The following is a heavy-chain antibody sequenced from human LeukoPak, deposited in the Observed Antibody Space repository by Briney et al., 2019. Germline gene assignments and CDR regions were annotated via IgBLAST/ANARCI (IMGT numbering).Heavy chain of an antibody. D-gene: IGHD1-14*01. Sequence: SEPLSLTCTVSGGSISSSSYSWGWIRPPPGKGLDWIGSIYHTRSAYYNPSLKSRVTISADTSKNQFSLKLSSVTAADTAVYYCARRDKVGTTFFDYWGQGTLVTVSS. CDR1: GGSISSSSYS. V-gene: IGHV4-39*01. CDR2: IYHTRSA. CDR3: ARRDKVGTTFFDY. J-gene: IGHJ4*02.